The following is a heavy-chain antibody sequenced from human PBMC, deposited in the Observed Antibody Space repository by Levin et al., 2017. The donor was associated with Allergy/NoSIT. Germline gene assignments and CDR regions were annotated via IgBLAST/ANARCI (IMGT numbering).Heavy chain of an antibody. CDR2: TSSNGGST. V-gene: IGHV3-64D*06. CDR1: GFTLSSYA. D-gene: IGHD6-19*01. J-gene: IGHJ4*02. CDR3: VKERSGWYLGFDH. Sequence: GESLKISCSASGFTLSSYAVHWVRQAPGKGLEHVSATSSNGGSTYYADSVKGRFTISRDISKNTLYLQMSSLRAEDTAVYYCVKERSGWYLGFDHWGQGTLVTVSS.